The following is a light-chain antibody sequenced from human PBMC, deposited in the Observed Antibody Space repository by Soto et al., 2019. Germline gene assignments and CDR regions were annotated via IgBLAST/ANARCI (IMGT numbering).Light chain of an antibody. J-gene: IGLJ3*02. CDR2: DVS. V-gene: IGLV2-14*01. CDR1: SSDVGAYNY. CDR3: NSYTRSSSTV. Sequence: SALTQPASVSGSPGQSITISCTGTSSDVGAYNYVSWYQQHPGKAPKLMIYDVSNRPSGVSNRFSGSKSGNTASLTISGLQAEDEADYYCNSYTRSSSTVFGGGTKLTVL.